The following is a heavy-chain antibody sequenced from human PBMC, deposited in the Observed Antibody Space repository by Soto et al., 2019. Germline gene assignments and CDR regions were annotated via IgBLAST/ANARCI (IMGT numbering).Heavy chain of an antibody. CDR2: ISAYNGNT. CDR1: GYTFTSYG. Sequence: ASVKVSCKASGYTFTSYGISWVRQAPGQGLEWMGWISAYNGNTNYAQKLQGRVTMTTDTSTSTAYMELRSLRSDDTAVYYCARDHDSWLYHGMDVWGHGTTVTVSS. CDR3: ARDHDSWLYHGMDV. D-gene: IGHD6-19*01. J-gene: IGHJ6*02. V-gene: IGHV1-18*04.